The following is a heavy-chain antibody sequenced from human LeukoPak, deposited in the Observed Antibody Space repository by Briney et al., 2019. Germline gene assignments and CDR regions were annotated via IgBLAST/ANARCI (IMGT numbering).Heavy chain of an antibody. CDR3: ARDYDVWSGYDY. D-gene: IGHD3-3*01. V-gene: IGHV1-2*02. Sequence: GASVKVSCKASGYTFTGYYMHWVRQAPGQGLEWMGWINPNSGGTNYAQKFRGRVTMTRDTPISTGYMELSRLRSDDTAVYYCARDYDVWSGYDYWGQGTLVTVS. J-gene: IGHJ4*02. CDR1: GYTFTGYY. CDR2: INPNSGGT.